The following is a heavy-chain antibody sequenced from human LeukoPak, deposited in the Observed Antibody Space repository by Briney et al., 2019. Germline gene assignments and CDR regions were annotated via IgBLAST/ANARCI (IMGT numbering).Heavy chain of an antibody. Sequence: ESLKISCKGSGYSFTSYWIAWVRQMPGKGLEWMGIIYTGDSNTRYSPSFQGQVTISVDKSISTAYLQWSSLKASDTAMYYCARLSGYTHLYYFDYWGQGPLVTVS. J-gene: IGHJ4*02. D-gene: IGHD3-22*01. CDR1: GYSFTSYW. CDR2: IYTGDSNT. CDR3: ARLSGYTHLYYFDY. V-gene: IGHV5-51*01.